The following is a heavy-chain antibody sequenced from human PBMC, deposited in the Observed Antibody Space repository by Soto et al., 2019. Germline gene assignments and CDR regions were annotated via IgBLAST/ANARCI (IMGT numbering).Heavy chain of an antibody. V-gene: IGHV3-21*01. CDR1: GFTFSSYS. D-gene: IGHD2-15*01. CDR3: ARDGLYCSGGSCYRVD. CDR2: ISSSSSYI. J-gene: IGHJ4*02. Sequence: GGSLRLSCAASGFTFSSYSMNWVRQAPGKGLEWVSSISSSSSYIYYADSVKGRFAISRDNAKNSLYLQMNSLRAEDTAVHYCARDGLYCSGGSCYRVDWGQGTLVTVSS.